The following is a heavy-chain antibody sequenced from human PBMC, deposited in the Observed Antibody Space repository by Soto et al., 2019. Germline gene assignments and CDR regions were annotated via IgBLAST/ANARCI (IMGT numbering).Heavy chain of an antibody. D-gene: IGHD3-9*01. CDR2: INSDGSST. J-gene: IGHJ6*02. Sequence: GGSLRLSCAASGFTFSSYWMHWVRQAPGKGLVWVSRINSDGSSTSYADSVKGRFTISRDNAKITLYLQMNTLRAEDTAVYYCASEKPSDVSTGYYNQPNYYSYYGVDVWGQGTTVTVSS. V-gene: IGHV3-74*01. CDR3: ASEKPSDVSTGYYNQPNYYSYYGVDV. CDR1: GFTFSSYW.